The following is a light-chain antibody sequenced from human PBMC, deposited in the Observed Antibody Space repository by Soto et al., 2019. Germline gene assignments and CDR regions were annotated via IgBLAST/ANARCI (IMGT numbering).Light chain of an antibody. CDR3: QQHYSSPPT. Sequence: DIVMTQSPDSLAVSLGERATINCKSSQSVLYSSSNKNYLAWYQQKPGQPPKLLIFWASTRESGVPDRFSGSGSGTDFTLTISTLQAEDVAVYYCQQHYSSPPTFGQGTKV. CDR2: WAS. J-gene: IGKJ1*01. V-gene: IGKV4-1*01. CDR1: QSVLYSSSNKNY.